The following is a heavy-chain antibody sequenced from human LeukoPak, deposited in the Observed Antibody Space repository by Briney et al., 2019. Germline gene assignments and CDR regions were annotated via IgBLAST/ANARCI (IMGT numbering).Heavy chain of an antibody. J-gene: IGHJ5*02. CDR3: VRDTYDYVRGSPSNWFDP. Sequence: GGSLRLSCAASGFSFSDPYMSWIRQAPGKGLEWVSYISGDSDYTNYADSVNGRFTVSRDNAKKSLYLQMSSLTAEDTAVYFCVRDTYDYVRGSPSNWFDPWGQGTLSPSPQ. CDR2: ISGDSDYT. D-gene: IGHD3-16*01. V-gene: IGHV3-11*06. CDR1: GFSFSDPY.